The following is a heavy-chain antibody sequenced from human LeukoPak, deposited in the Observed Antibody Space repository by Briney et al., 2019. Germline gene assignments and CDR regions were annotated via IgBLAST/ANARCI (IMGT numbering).Heavy chain of an antibody. V-gene: IGHV3-23*01. CDR3: AKDPTPEYYHDSSGYYSGFDY. D-gene: IGHD3-22*01. Sequence: GGSLRLSCAASGFTFSSYAMSWVRQAPGKGLERVSGISGSDTTYYADSVRGRFTISRDNSRNSVFLQMNSLRAEDTAVYYCAKDPTPEYYHDSSGYYSGFDYWGQGTLVTVSS. J-gene: IGHJ4*02. CDR2: ISGSDTT. CDR1: GFTFSSYA.